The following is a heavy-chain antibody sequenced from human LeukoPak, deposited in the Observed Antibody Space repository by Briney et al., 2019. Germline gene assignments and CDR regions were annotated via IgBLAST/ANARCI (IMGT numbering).Heavy chain of an antibody. Sequence: GGSLRLSCAASGFTVSDYSMAWVRQAPGKGLEWVSAISGSGGSTYYADSVKGRFTISRDNSKNTLYLQMNSLRAEDTAVYYCAKETYYYDSSGYYYEGYFDYWGQGTLVTVSS. V-gene: IGHV3-23*01. J-gene: IGHJ4*02. CDR2: ISGSGGST. D-gene: IGHD3-22*01. CDR1: GFTVSDYS. CDR3: AKETYYYDSSGYYYEGYFDY.